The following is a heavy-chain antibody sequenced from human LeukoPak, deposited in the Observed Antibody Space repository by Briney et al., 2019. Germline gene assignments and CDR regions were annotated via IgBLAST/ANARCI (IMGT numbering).Heavy chain of an antibody. J-gene: IGHJ4*02. CDR3: ARGTTSAAAVPDY. CDR1: GASISTYY. D-gene: IGHD6-13*01. Sequence: SETLSLTCTVSGASISTYYWSWIRQPPGKGLEWIRFISHRGNTNYNPSLKSRITISADTSKNQLSLKLSSVTAADTAIYYCARGTTSAAAVPDYWGQGTLVTVSS. CDR2: ISHRGNT. V-gene: IGHV4-59*01.